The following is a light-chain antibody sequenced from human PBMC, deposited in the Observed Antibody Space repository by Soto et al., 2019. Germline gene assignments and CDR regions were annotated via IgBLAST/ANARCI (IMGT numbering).Light chain of an antibody. CDR1: QSIRSY. J-gene: IGKJ4*01. CDR3: QQRSSWPLT. V-gene: IGKV3-11*01. CDR2: DAS. Sequence: EIVLTQSPATLSLSPGDSATLSCRASQSIRSYLAWYQQKRGPAPRLLIYDASNRATGIPARFSGSGSGTDFSLTISSLEPEDCAVYYCQQRSSWPLTFGGGTKVEIK.